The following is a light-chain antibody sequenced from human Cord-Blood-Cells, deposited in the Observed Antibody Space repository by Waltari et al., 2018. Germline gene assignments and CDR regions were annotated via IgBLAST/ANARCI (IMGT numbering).Light chain of an antibody. V-gene: IGLV2-11*01. CDR3: CSYAGSYNVV. CDR1: SSDVGGYNY. J-gene: IGLJ2*01. CDR2: DVS. Sequence: QSALTQPRSVSGSPGQSVTISCTGTSSDVGGYNYVSWYQRHPGKAPKRMIYDVSKRPAGVPDRFSCSKSGNTASLTISGLQAEDEADYYCCSYAGSYNVVFGGGTKLTVL.